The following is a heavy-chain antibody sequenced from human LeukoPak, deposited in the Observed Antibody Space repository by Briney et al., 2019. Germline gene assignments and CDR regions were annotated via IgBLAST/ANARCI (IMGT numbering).Heavy chain of an antibody. CDR2: ISGSGGST. Sequence: GGSLRLSCAASGFTFSSYAMSWVRQAPGKGLEWVSAISGSGGSTYYADSVKGRFTISRDNSKNTLYLQMNSLRAEDTAVYYCAKDLSDIVATMADGVDDAFDIWGQGTMVTVSS. CDR1: GFTFSSYA. J-gene: IGHJ3*02. D-gene: IGHD5-12*01. V-gene: IGHV3-23*01. CDR3: AKDLSDIVATMADGVDDAFDI.